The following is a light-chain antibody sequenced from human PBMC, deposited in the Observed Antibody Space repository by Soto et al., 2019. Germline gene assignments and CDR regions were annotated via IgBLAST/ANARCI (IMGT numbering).Light chain of an antibody. J-gene: IGKJ3*01. V-gene: IGKV1-9*01. CDR3: QQLNSYPLT. Sequence: IQLTQSPSSLSASVGDRVTITCWASQGISSYLAWYQQKPGKAPKLLIYAASTLQSGVPSRFSGSGSGTDCTLTVSSLQPEDFATYYCQQLNSYPLTFGPGTKVDIK. CDR1: QGISSY. CDR2: AAS.